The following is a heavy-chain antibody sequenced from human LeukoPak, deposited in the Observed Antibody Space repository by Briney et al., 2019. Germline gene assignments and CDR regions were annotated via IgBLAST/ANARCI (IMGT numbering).Heavy chain of an antibody. CDR1: GFTFRSHS. V-gene: IGHV3-23*03. D-gene: IGHD3-10*01. CDR3: AKDQADLWFGEPPLLD. J-gene: IGHJ4*02. CDR2: IHSGDSTT. Sequence: GGSLRLSCAASGFTFRSHSMNWVRQAPGKGLEWISYIHSGDSTTYYADSVKGRFTISRDNSKNTLYLQMNSLRAEDTAVYYCAKDQADLWFGEPPLLDWGQGTLVTVSS.